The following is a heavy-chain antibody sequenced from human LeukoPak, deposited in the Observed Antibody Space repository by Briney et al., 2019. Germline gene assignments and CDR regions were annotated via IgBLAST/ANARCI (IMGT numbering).Heavy chain of an antibody. CDR1: GGSTSSYY. J-gene: IGHJ6*03. CDR2: IYTSGST. V-gene: IGHV4-4*07. Sequence: SETLSLTCTVSGGSTSSYYWSWIRQPAGKGLEWIGRIYTSGSTNYNPSLKSRVTMSVDTSKNQFSLKLSSVTAADTAVYYCASTLRIPSMLSGYMDVWGKGTTVTVSS. CDR3: ASTLRIPSMLSGYMDV. D-gene: IGHD3-10*02.